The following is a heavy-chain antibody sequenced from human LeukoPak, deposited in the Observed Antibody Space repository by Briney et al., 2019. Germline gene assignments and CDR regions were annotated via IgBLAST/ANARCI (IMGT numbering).Heavy chain of an antibody. D-gene: IGHD7-27*01. CDR1: GFTFDDYA. CDR3: AKDALGISDYFDY. CDR2: ISWNSGSI. J-gene: IGHJ4*02. V-gene: IGHV3-9*01. Sequence: SGRSLRLSCAASGFTFDDYAMHWVRQAPGKGLEWVSGISWNSGSIGYADSVKGRFTISRDNAENSLYLQMNSLRAEDTALYYCAKDALGISDYFDYWGQGTLVTVSS.